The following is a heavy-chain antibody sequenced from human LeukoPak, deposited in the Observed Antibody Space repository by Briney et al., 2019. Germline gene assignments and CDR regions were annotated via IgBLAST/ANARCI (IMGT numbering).Heavy chain of an antibody. Sequence: SETLSLTCTVSGGSISSYYWSWIRQPPGKGLEWIGYIYYSGSTNYNPSLKSQVTISVDTSKNQFSLKLSSVTAADTAVYYCARGDSSGYYSDAFDIWGQGTMVTVSS. V-gene: IGHV4-59*12. D-gene: IGHD3-22*01. CDR2: IYYSGST. CDR1: GGSISSYY. J-gene: IGHJ3*02. CDR3: ARGDSSGYYSDAFDI.